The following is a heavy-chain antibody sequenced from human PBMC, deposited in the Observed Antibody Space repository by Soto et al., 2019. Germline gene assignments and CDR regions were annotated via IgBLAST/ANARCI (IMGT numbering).Heavy chain of an antibody. D-gene: IGHD3-16*01. J-gene: IGHJ5*02. V-gene: IGHV4-59*01. CDR2: IYYSGST. CDR3: AKDLFGPTLWFDP. CDR1: GGSISSYY. Sequence: SETLSLTCTVSGGSISSYYWSWIRQPPGKGLEWIGYIYYSGSTNCNPSLKSRITISVDTSKNQFSLKLSSVTAADTAVYYCAKDLFGPTLWFDPWGQGTLVAVS.